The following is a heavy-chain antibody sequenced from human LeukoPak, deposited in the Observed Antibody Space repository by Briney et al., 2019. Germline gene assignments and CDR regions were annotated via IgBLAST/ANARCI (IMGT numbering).Heavy chain of an antibody. D-gene: IGHD3-10*01. CDR3: ARATLGMVRGVMSYYYYMDV. CDR1: GYTFTSYD. J-gene: IGHJ6*03. Sequence: ASVKVSCKASGYTFTSYDINWVRQATGQGLEWMGWMNPNSGNTGYAQKFQGRVTITRNTSISTAYMELSSLRSEDTAVYYCARATLGMVRGVMSYYYYMDVWGKGTTVTVSS. CDR2: MNPNSGNT. V-gene: IGHV1-8*03.